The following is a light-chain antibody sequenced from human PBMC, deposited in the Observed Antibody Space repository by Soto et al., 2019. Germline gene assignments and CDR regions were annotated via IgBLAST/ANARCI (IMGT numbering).Light chain of an antibody. J-gene: IGLJ1*01. V-gene: IGLV2-18*02. CDR3: SSFTSSNTYV. CDR1: SRDVGSFNR. Sequence: QSVLTQPPSVSGSPGQSVTISCTGTSRDVGSFNRVSWYQQPPGAAPKLLIYGVTNRPPGVPDRFSGSKSGNTASLTISGLQAEDEADYYCSSFTSSNTYVFGSGTKVTVL. CDR2: GVT.